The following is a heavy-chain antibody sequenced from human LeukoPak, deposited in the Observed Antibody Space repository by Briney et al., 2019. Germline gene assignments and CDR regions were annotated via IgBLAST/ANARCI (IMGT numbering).Heavy chain of an antibody. CDR2: IYTGGST. Sequence: PGGSLRLSCAASGFTVSSNYMSWVRQAPGKGLEWVSVIYTGGSTDYADSVKGRFTISRDNAKNSLYLRMNSLRAEDTAVYYCATSRTLDHWGQGTLVIVSS. V-gene: IGHV3-66*01. CDR1: GFTVSSNY. CDR3: ATSRTLDH. J-gene: IGHJ4*02.